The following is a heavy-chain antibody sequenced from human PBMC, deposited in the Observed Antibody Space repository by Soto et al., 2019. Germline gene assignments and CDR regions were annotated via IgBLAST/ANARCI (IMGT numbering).Heavy chain of an antibody. CDR2: ISNDGGSE. CDR1: GFAFSSYA. Sequence: QVQLVESGGGVVQPGRSLRLSCAASGFAFSSYAMHWVRQAPGKGLVWVAVISNDGGSEYFAESVKGRFTISRDNFKNTLFLQMNSLRPEDTAVYYWATNRDCRSVNCYRDFDNWGQGTLVTVSS. CDR3: ATNRDCRSVNCYRDFDN. J-gene: IGHJ4*02. V-gene: IGHV3-30*03. D-gene: IGHD2-2*02.